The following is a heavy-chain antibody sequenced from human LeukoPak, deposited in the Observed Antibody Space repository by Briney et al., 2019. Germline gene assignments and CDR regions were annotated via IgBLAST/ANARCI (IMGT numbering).Heavy chain of an antibody. CDR3: ARGRGITITMVRGVILAFDI. D-gene: IGHD3-10*01. J-gene: IGHJ3*02. V-gene: IGHV4-34*01. Sequence: SETLSLTCAVYGGSFSGYYWSWIRQPPGKGLEWIGEVNHSGSTNYNPSLESRVTISVDTSKNQFSLKLSSVTAADTAVYYCARGRGITITMVRGVILAFDIWGQGTMVTVSS. CDR1: GGSFSGYY. CDR2: VNHSGST.